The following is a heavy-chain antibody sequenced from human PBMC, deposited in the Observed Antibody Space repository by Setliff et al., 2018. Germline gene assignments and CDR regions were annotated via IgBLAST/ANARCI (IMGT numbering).Heavy chain of an antibody. CDR1: GPRLSDAW. J-gene: IGHJ3*01. Sequence: GGSLSLSCAVSGPRLSDAWVSWARQAPGTGLEWAGRIKSYGSGGTIDYAALVEGRFTISRDDSKSTVYLQMSRLKIEDTAVYYCVHKADFIGTFNTWGQGTMVTVSS. V-gene: IGHV3-15*01. CDR2: IKSYGSGGTI. CDR3: VHKADFIGTFNT. D-gene: IGHD3-3*01.